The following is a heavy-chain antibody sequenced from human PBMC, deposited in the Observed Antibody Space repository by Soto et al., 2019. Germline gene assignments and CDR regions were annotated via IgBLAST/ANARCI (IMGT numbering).Heavy chain of an antibody. J-gene: IGHJ6*02. Sequence: QVQLQESGPGLVNPSQTLSLTSTVSGGSISSGGYYWSWIRQHPGKVLEWIGYIYYSGRTNYNTSLKSRVTISVDTSKNQFSLKLSSVTAADTSVYYCARIPDPTSLYYYYCGMDVWCQGTTVTVAS. CDR3: ARIPDPTSLYYYYCGMDV. CDR2: IYYSGRT. CDR1: GGSISSGGYY. V-gene: IGHV4-31*03.